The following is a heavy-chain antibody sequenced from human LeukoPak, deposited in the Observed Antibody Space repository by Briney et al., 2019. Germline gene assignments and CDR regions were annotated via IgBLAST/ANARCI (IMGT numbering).Heavy chain of an antibody. Sequence: SETLSLTCTVSGGSISSYYWSWIRQPPGKGLEWIGYIYYSGSTNYNPSLKSRVTISVDTSKNQFSLKLSSVTAADTAVYYCARAPGGLGYCSDGSCPYFDYWGQGTLVTVSS. CDR2: IYYSGST. CDR3: ARAPGGLGYCSDGSCPYFDY. D-gene: IGHD2-15*01. V-gene: IGHV4-59*01. J-gene: IGHJ4*02. CDR1: GGSISSYY.